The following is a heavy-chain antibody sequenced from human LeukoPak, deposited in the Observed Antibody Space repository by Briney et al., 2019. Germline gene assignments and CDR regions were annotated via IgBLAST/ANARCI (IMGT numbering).Heavy chain of an antibody. Sequence: GGSLRLSCAPSGFTFSSYDMHWVRQAPGKGLEWVSAIGTAGDTYYPGSVKGRFTISRENAKNSLYLQMNSLRAGDTAVYYCGRGLGGYCSGGSCATPAFDIWGQGTMVTVSS. J-gene: IGHJ3*02. D-gene: IGHD2-15*01. CDR3: GRGLGGYCSGGSCATPAFDI. CDR1: GFTFSSYD. V-gene: IGHV3-13*01. CDR2: IGTAGDT.